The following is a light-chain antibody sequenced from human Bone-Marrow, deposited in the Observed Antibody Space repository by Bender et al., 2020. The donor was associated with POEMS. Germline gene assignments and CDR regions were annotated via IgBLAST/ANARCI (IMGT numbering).Light chain of an antibody. Sequence: QSALTQPASVSGSPGQSITIACTGTRSDIGSYNHVSWYQQHPGKAPKFMIFEVSKRPSGISDRFSGSKSANTASLTISGLQAEDEADYYCYSSAGISTWVFGGGTRLTVL. V-gene: IGLV2-23*02. J-gene: IGLJ3*02. CDR2: EVS. CDR3: YSSAGISTWV. CDR1: RSDIGSYNH.